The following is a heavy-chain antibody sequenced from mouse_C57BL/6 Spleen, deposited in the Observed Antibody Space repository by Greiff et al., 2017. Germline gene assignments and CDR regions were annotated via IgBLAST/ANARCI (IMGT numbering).Heavy chain of an antibody. CDR2: ISDGGSYT. CDR3: AREKGYYYGSSPDY. J-gene: IGHJ2*01. D-gene: IGHD1-1*01. CDR1: GFTFSSYA. V-gene: IGHV5-4*01. Sequence: DVHLVESGGGLVKPGGSLKLSCAASGFTFSSYAMSWVRPTPEKRLEWVATISDGGSYTYYPDNVKGRFTISRDNAKNNLYLQMSHLKSEDTAMYYCAREKGYYYGSSPDYWGQGTTLTVSS.